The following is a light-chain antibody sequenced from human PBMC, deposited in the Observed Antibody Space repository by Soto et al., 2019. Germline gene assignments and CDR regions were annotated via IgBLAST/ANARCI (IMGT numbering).Light chain of an antibody. CDR1: QGISSY. V-gene: IGKV1-8*01. CDR3: QQYYSYPRT. Sequence: LRLTQSPSSFSASTGDRVTIACRASQGISSYLAWYQQKPGKAPKLLIYAASTLQSGVPSRFSGSGSGTDFTLTISCLQSEDFATYYCQQYYSYPRTFGQGTKVDIK. CDR2: AAS. J-gene: IGKJ1*01.